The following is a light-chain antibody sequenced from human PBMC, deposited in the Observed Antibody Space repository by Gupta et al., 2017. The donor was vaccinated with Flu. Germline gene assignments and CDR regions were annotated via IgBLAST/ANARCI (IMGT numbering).Light chain of an antibody. J-gene: IGKJ1*01. Sequence: EMVMPHSPATLSVSPGERATLPCRASQSVSSNLAWYQQKPGQAPRLLIHGASTRATAIPARLSGGRSGTEFTPTNSSLQYEDFAVDYCQQYAIRPPWTFGQGTKVEIK. CDR2: GAS. CDR1: QSVSSN. V-gene: IGKV3-15*01. CDR3: QQYAIRPPWT.